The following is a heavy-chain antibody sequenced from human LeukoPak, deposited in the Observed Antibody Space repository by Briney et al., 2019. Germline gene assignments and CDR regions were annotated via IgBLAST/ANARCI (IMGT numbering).Heavy chain of an antibody. CDR2: ISAYNGNT. J-gene: IGHJ1*01. Sequence: GASVKVSCKASGYTFTSYGISWVRQAPGQGLEWMGLISAYNGNTNYAQKLQGRVTMTTDTSTSTAYMELRSLRSDDTAVYYCARGDYGGNSAEYFQHWGQGTLVTVSS. CDR1: GYTFTSYG. V-gene: IGHV1-18*01. D-gene: IGHD4-23*01. CDR3: ARGDYGGNSAEYFQH.